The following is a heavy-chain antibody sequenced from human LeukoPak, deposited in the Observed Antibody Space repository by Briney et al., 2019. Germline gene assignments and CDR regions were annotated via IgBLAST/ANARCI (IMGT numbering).Heavy chain of an antibody. Sequence: GGSLRLSCAASGFTFSSYWMSWVRQAPGKGLEWVANIKQDGSEKYYVDSVKGRFTIPGDNAKNSLYLQMNSLRAEDTAVYYCARDCSSTSCYLLDGFDYWGQGTLVTVSS. J-gene: IGHJ4*02. CDR1: GFTFSSYW. CDR2: IKQDGSEK. CDR3: ARDCSSTSCYLLDGFDY. V-gene: IGHV3-7*01. D-gene: IGHD2-2*01.